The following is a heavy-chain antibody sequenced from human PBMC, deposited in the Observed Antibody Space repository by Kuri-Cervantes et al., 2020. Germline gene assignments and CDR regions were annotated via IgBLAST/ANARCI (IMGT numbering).Heavy chain of an antibody. CDR3: ARVNPYCGGDCWGYFDY. CDR1: GGSISSGGYS. J-gene: IGHJ4*02. CDR2: IYHSGST. D-gene: IGHD2-21*02. Sequence: SETLSLTCAVSGGSISSGGYSWSWIRQPPGKGLEWIGHIYHSGSTYYNPSLKSRVTISVDRSKNQFSLKLSSVTAADTAVYYCARVNPYCGGDCWGYFDYWGQGTLVTVSS. V-gene: IGHV4-30-2*01.